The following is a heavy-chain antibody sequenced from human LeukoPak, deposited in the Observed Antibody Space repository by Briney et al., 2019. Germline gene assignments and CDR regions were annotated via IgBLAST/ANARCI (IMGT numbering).Heavy chain of an antibody. Sequence: SETLSLTCAVSGGSFSGYYWTWIRQPPGKGLEWIGEINHSGSTNYNPSLKSRVTISVDTSKNQFSLKLSSVRTAESAMFHCARGVGLHERGFEYWGQGTLVTVSS. CDR3: ARGVGLHERGFEY. D-gene: IGHD1-26*01. V-gene: IGHV4-34*01. J-gene: IGHJ4*02. CDR1: GGSFSGYY. CDR2: INHSGST.